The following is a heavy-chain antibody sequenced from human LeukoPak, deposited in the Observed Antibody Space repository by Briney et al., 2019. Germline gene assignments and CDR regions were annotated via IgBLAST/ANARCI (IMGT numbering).Heavy chain of an antibody. V-gene: IGHV4-61*01. Sequence: PSETLSLTCTVSGYSISTGYYWSWIRQPPGKGLEWIGYIYYSGSTNYNPSLKSRVTISVDTSKNQFSLKLSSVTAADTAVYYCARDFGYCSGGSCYSYYYMDVWGKGTTVTVS. CDR1: GYSISTGYY. CDR3: ARDFGYCSGGSCYSYYYMDV. CDR2: IYYSGST. J-gene: IGHJ6*03. D-gene: IGHD2-15*01.